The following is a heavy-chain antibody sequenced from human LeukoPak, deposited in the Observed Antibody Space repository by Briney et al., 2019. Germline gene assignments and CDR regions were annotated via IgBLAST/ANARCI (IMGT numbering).Heavy chain of an antibody. D-gene: IGHD7-27*01. J-gene: IGHJ4*02. Sequence: GASVKVSCKTSGYTVTGYYIHWVRQAPGQGLEWMGWITHNSDGTDYAQKVQGRVTMTRDTSITTAYMELSSLRSGDTAVYYCARSPIALGFFDYWGQGTLVTVSS. CDR3: ARSPIALGFFDY. CDR1: GYTVTGYY. CDR2: ITHNSDGT. V-gene: IGHV1-2*02.